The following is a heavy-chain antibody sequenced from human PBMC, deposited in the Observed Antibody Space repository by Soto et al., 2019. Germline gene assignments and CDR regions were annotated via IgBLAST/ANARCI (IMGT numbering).Heavy chain of an antibody. Sequence: GWSLRLSCASSVFTFISYAMHWVRQAPGKGLEWVAVISYDGSNKYYADSVKGRFTISRDNSKNTLYLQMNSLRAEDTAVYYCARDTGPRRLDYWGQGTLVTVSS. CDR1: VFTFISYA. V-gene: IGHV3-30-3*01. CDR3: ARDTGPRRLDY. J-gene: IGHJ4*02. CDR2: ISYDGSNK.